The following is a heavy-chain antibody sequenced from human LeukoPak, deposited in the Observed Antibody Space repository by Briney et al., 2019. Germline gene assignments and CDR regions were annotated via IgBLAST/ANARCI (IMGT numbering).Heavy chain of an antibody. CDR1: GGSISSGDYY. J-gene: IGHJ3*02. D-gene: IGHD1-7*01. CDR2: IYYSGST. V-gene: IGHV4-39*01. CDR3: ARVYNWNFHAFDI. Sequence: SETLSLTCTVSGGSISSGDYYWSWIRQPPGKGLEWIGSIYYSGSTYYNPSLKSRVTISVDTSKNQFSLKLSSVTAADTAVYYCARVYNWNFHAFDIWGQGTMVTVSS.